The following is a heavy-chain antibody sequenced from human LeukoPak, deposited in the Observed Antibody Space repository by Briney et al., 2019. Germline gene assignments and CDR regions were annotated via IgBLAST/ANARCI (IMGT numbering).Heavy chain of an antibody. V-gene: IGHV3-23*01. J-gene: IGHJ4*02. D-gene: IGHD4/OR15-4a*01. CDR3: ARRAGAYSHPYDY. CDR2: ISGSDGST. Sequence: GGSLRLSCTASGFTFSNYAMLWVRQAPGKGLEWVSAISGSDGSTYYADSVKGRFTISRDNSKNTLYLQMNSLRAEDTAVYYCARRAGAYSHPYDYWGQGTLVTVSS. CDR1: GFTFSNYA.